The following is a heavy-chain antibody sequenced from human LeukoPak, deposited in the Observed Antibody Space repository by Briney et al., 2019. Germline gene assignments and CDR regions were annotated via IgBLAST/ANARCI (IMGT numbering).Heavy chain of an antibody. CDR2: IYTSGST. D-gene: IGHD6-19*01. J-gene: IGHJ4*02. V-gene: IGHV4-4*07. Sequence: SETLSLTCTVSVGSISSYYWSWIRQPAGKGLQWIGRIYTSGSTNYNPSLKSRVTLSVDTSKNQLSLKVSSVTAADTAVYYCARLSRGAVADYWGQGTLVTVSS. CDR3: ARLSRGAVADY. CDR1: VGSISSYY.